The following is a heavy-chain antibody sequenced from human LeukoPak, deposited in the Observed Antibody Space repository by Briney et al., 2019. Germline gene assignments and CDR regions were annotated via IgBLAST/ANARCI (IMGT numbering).Heavy chain of an antibody. CDR3: ARVGRGIQLWPQGFDY. CDR2: IYYSGST. Sequence: TSETLSLTCAVYGGSFSGYYWSWIRQPPGKGLEWIGSIYYSGSTYYNPSLKSRVTISVDTSKNQFSLKLSSVTAADTAVYYCARVGRGIQLWPQGFDYWGQGTLVTVSS. J-gene: IGHJ4*02. V-gene: IGHV4-34*01. D-gene: IGHD5-18*01. CDR1: GGSFSGYY.